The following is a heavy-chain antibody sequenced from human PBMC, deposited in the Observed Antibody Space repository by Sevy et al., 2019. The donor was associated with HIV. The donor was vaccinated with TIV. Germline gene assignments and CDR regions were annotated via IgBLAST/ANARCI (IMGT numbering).Heavy chain of an antibody. CDR2: VYHTGST. V-gene: IGHV4-61*01. CDR1: GVSVTTDTYY. J-gene: IGHJ4*02. D-gene: IGHD3-22*01. CDR3: AREPYFFDKSGYYWDY. Sequence: SETLSLTCAVSGVSVTTDTYYWSWIRQPPGKGPEWIGYVYHTGSTNYSPSFKSRVTISIDTSKNQFSLRLFSVAAADTAMYYCAREPYFFDKSGYYWDYWGQGILVTVSS.